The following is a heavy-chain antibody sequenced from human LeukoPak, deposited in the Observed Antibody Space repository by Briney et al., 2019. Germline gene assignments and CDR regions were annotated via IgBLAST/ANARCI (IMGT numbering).Heavy chain of an antibody. CDR1: GYTFTGYL. CDR3: ARTSTSGLGELFDGMDV. Sequence: ASVKVSCKASGYTFTGYLMHWVRQAPGQGLEWMGWINPKTGGTNYAQKFQGRVTMTRDTSISTAYMEVRRLRSDDTAVYYCARTSTSGLGELFDGMDVWGQGTTVTVSS. CDR2: INPKTGGT. D-gene: IGHD3-10*01. V-gene: IGHV1-2*02. J-gene: IGHJ6*02.